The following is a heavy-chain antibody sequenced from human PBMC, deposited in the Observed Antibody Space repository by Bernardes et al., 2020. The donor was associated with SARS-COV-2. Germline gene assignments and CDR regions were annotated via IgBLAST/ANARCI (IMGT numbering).Heavy chain of an antibody. Sequence: GEPLKISCKGSGYSFTSYWIGWVRQMPGKGLEWMGIIYPGDSDTRYSPSFQGQVTISADKSISTAYLQWSSLKASDTAMYYCASLSTAMVRRHASNAFDIWGQGTMVTVSS. J-gene: IGHJ3*02. CDR2: IYPGDSDT. CDR1: GYSFTSYW. CDR3: ASLSTAMVRRHASNAFDI. V-gene: IGHV5-51*01. D-gene: IGHD5-18*01.